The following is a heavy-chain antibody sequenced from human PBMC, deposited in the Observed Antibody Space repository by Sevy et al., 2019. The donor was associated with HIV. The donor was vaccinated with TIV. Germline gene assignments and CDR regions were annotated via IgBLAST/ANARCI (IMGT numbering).Heavy chain of an antibody. V-gene: IGHV3-74*01. CDR3: IRGTSGTFDY. D-gene: IGHD1-26*01. CDR1: GLTFSSDW. J-gene: IGHJ4*02. CDR2: INSDGSRT. Sequence: GGSLRLSCVVSGLTFSSDWMHWVRQAPGKGLVWVSRINSDGSRTNYADSVKGRFTISRDSAKNTLFLQMNSLRAEDTAVYYCIRGTSGTFDYWGQGILVTVSS.